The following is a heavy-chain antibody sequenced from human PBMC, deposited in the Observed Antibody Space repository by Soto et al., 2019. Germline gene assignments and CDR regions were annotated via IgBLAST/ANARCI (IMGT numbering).Heavy chain of an antibody. Sequence: EVPVVESGGGLVQPGGSLRLSCAASGFSVTNNYMNWVRQAPGKGLEWVSIIDIGGNTYYADSVKDRFTISRDNSRNTLYLHMYSLRAEDTAVYYCARGRGSTGYLGREHYFDYWGQGTLVTVSP. V-gene: IGHV3-66*01. J-gene: IGHJ4*02. CDR1: GFSVTNNY. D-gene: IGHD3-16*01. CDR3: ARGRGSTGYLGREHYFDY. CDR2: IDIGGNT.